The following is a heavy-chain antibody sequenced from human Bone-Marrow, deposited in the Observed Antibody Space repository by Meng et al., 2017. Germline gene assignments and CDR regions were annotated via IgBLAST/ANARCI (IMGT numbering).Heavy chain of an antibody. CDR3: ARGPTYYYGSGSYSFWYYYYGMDV. CDR1: GGTFSSYA. D-gene: IGHD3-10*01. Sequence: SVKVSCKASGGTFSSYAISWVRQAPGQGLEWMGGIIPIFGTANYAQKFQGRVTITADESTSTAYMELSSLRSEDTAVYYCARGPTYYYGSGSYSFWYYYYGMDVWGQGTTVTVSS. V-gene: IGHV1-69*13. CDR2: IIPIFGTA. J-gene: IGHJ6*02.